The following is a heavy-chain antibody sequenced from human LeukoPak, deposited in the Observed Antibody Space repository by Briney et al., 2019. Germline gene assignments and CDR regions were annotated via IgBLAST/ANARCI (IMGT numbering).Heavy chain of an antibody. CDR3: ARGAAAGGHFDY. Sequence: SETLSLTCAVYGGSFSGYYWSWIRQPPGKGLEWIGEINHSGSTDYNPSLKSRVTISVDTSKNQFSLKLSSMTAGDTAVYYFARGAAAGGHFDYWGQGTLVTVSS. CDR2: INHSGST. V-gene: IGHV4-34*01. CDR1: GGSFSGYY. J-gene: IGHJ4*02. D-gene: IGHD6-13*01.